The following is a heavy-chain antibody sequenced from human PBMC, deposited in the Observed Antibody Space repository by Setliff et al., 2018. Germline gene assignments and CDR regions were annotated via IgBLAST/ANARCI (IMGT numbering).Heavy chain of an antibody. V-gene: IGHV4-4*08. Sequence: ETLSLTCTVSGGSIRNYYWSWIRQPPGKGLEWIGYIQTGGSTNYNPSLKSRVNISVDTSKKQLSLKLSSVTAADTAVYYCARGGGRIRQLGATGVHTFDIWGQGTVVTVSS. CDR2: IQTGGST. J-gene: IGHJ3*02. CDR3: ARGGGRIRQLGATGVHTFDI. CDR1: GGSIRNYY. D-gene: IGHD1-26*01.